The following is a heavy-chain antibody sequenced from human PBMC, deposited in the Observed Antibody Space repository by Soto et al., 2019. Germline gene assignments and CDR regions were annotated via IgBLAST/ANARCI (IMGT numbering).Heavy chain of an antibody. J-gene: IGHJ5*02. CDR3: ERMASHGSINRLAP. Sequence: VSVKVSCKASGYTFTNNDVTWVRHATGQGLEWMGWVNPGRGDTGYAQKFQGRVTMTRNISIATAYMELSSLRSEDTATYYCERMASHGSINRLAPWGQATLVTDSS. D-gene: IGHD3-10*01. CDR2: VNPGRGDT. V-gene: IGHV1-8*01. CDR1: GYTFTNND.